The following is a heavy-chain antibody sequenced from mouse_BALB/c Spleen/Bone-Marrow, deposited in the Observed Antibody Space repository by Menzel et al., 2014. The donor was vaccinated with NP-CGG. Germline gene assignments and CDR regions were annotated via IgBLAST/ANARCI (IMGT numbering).Heavy chain of an antibody. V-gene: IGHV3-2*02. D-gene: IGHD1-1*02. CDR3: ARFYGSYSY. CDR2: ISYSGST. CDR1: GYSITSDYA. Sequence: EVHLVESGPGLAKPSQSLSLTCTVTGYSITSDYAWNWIRQFPGNKLEWMGYISYSGSTSYNPSLKSRISITRDTSKNQFFLQLNSVTTEDTATYYCARFYGSYSYWGQGTTLTVSS. J-gene: IGHJ2*01.